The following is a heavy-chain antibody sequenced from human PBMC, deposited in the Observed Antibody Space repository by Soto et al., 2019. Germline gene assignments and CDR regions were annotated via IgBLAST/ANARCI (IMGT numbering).Heavy chain of an antibody. V-gene: IGHV4-59*01. Sequence: SETLSLTCTVSGGSISGYYWSWIRQSPGKGLEYIGYIYYRGSTNYNPSLKSRVTMSVDTSRNQFSLKVNSVTAADTAVYYCARQQLLPFYYALDVWGQGTTVTVSS. CDR1: GGSISGYY. CDR2: IYYRGST. D-gene: IGHD6-13*01. CDR3: ARQQLLPFYYALDV. J-gene: IGHJ6*02.